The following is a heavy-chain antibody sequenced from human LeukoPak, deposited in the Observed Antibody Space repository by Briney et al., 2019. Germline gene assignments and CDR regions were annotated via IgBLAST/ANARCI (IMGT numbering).Heavy chain of an antibody. V-gene: IGHV4-31*03. CDR2: IYYSGST. D-gene: IGHD6-13*01. CDR1: GGSISSGGYY. CDR3: ARAAAAGTRY. Sequence: SETLSLTCTVYGGSISSGGYYWSWIRQHPGKGLEWIGYIYYSGSTYYNPSLKSRVTISVDTSKNQFSLKLSSVTAADTAVYYCARAAAAGTRYWGQGTLVTVSS. J-gene: IGHJ4*02.